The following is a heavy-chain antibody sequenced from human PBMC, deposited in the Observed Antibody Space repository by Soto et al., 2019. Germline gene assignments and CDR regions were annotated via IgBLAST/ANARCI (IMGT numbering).Heavy chain of an antibody. Sequence: EVQLVESGGGLIQPGGSLRLSCAASGFTVSSNYMSWVRQAPGKGLEWVSVIYSGGSTYYADSVKGRFTISRDNSKNTLYLQMNSLRVEDTAVYYCARGQDTAMVTAGMDVWGQGTTVTVSS. J-gene: IGHJ6*02. V-gene: IGHV3-53*01. CDR2: IYSGGST. D-gene: IGHD5-18*01. CDR3: ARGQDTAMVTAGMDV. CDR1: GFTVSSNY.